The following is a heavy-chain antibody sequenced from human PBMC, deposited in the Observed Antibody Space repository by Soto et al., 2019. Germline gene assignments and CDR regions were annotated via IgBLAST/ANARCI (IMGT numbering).Heavy chain of an antibody. CDR2: IDPSDSYT. V-gene: IGHV5-10-1*01. CDR3: ARQIGYSSTNYYYYGMDV. CDR1: GYSFTSYW. D-gene: IGHD6-13*01. J-gene: IGHJ6*02. Sequence: LKISCKGSGYSFTSYWISWVRQMPGKGLEWMGRIDPSDSYTNYSPSFQGHVTISADKSISTAYLQWSSLKASDTAMYYCARQIGYSSTNYYYYGMDVWGQGTTVTVSS.